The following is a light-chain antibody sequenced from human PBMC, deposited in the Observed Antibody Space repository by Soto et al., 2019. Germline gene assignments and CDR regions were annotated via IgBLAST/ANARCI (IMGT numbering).Light chain of an antibody. CDR2: MAS. Sequence: DIQMTQSPSTLSASVGDRVTITCRASQSISSWLAWYQQKPGKAPNLLIYMASRLESGVPSRFSGSGSGTEFTLTISSLQPDDFATYYCQQYNSYPLTFGGGTKVEIK. V-gene: IGKV1-5*03. J-gene: IGKJ4*01. CDR3: QQYNSYPLT. CDR1: QSISSW.